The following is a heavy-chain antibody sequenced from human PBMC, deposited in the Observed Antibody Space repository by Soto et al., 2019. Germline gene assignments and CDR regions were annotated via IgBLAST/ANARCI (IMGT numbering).Heavy chain of an antibody. V-gene: IGHV3-23*01. Sequence: EVQLLESGGGLVQPGGSLRLSCAASGFTFSTYAMSWVRQAPGKGLEWVSAISGSGGSTYYADSVKGRFTISRDNSTNTRYLQWNRLRAEDTPVYYCAKDPRIGIAVAGVFAYWGQGTMVTVSS. CDR1: GFTFSTYA. CDR2: ISGSGGST. J-gene: IGHJ4*02. CDR3: AKDPRIGIAVAGVFAY. D-gene: IGHD6-19*01.